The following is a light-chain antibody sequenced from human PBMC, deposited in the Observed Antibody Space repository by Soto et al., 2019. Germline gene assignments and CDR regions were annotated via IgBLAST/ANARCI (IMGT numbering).Light chain of an antibody. Sequence: AIQVTQSPSSLSASVGDTVTITCRASQGIRNELGWYQQKPGKAPKLLIYAASTLQSEVPSRFSGSGSGTDFTLTISSLQPEDFATYYCLQDYTHPWTFGQGTKVEIK. CDR3: LQDYTHPWT. CDR1: QGIRNE. CDR2: AAS. V-gene: IGKV1-6*01. J-gene: IGKJ1*01.